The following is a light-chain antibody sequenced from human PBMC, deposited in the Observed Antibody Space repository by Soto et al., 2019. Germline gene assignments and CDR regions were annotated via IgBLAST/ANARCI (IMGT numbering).Light chain of an antibody. V-gene: IGLV2-14*01. CDR1: SSDVGGYNY. CDR2: DVG. J-gene: IGLJ2*01. CDR3: SSYTSSSTQV. Sequence: QSVLTQPASVSGSPGQAITISCIGTSSDVGGYNYVSWYQQHPGKAPKLMIYDVGNRPSGVSNRFSGSKSGNTASLTISGLQAEDEADYYCSSYTSSSTQVFGGGTQLTVL.